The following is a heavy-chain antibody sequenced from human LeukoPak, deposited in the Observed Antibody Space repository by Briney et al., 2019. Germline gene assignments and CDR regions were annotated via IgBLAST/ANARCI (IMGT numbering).Heavy chain of an antibody. D-gene: IGHD3-22*01. V-gene: IGHV3-74*01. CDR2: INSDGSST. J-gene: IGHJ4*02. Sequence: GGSLRLSCAASGFTFSSYWMHWVRQAPGKGLVWVSRINSDGSSTSYADSVKGRFTISRDNSKNTLYLQMNSLRAEDTAVYYCARDGSSGYRYYFDYWGQGTLVTVSS. CDR3: ARDGSSGYRYYFDY. CDR1: GFTFSSYW.